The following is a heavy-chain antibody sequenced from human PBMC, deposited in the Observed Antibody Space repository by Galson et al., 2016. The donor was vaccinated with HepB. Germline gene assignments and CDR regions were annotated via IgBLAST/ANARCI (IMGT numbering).Heavy chain of an antibody. J-gene: IGHJ4*02. CDR1: GFTVSSYA. Sequence: SLRLSCAASGFTVSSYAMHWVRQAPGKGLEWVVVISSDERDKYYADSVKGRFTISRDNSKNTLYLQMTSLRPEDTALYYCARSQRTLLSGPNDYWGQGTLVTVAS. V-gene: IGHV3-30*04. D-gene: IGHD3-3*01. CDR2: ISSDERDK. CDR3: ARSQRTLLSGPNDY.